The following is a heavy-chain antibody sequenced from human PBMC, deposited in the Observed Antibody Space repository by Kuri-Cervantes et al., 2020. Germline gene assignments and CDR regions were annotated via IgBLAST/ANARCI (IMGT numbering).Heavy chain of an antibody. D-gene: IGHD6-13*01. CDR2: INPSGGST. CDR1: GYTFTSYH. Sequence: ASVKVSCKASGYTFTSYHMHWVRQAPGQGLEWMGIINPSGGSTSYAQKFQGRVTVTRDTSMSTVYMELSSLRSEDTAVYYCARQQLYYYGMDVWGQGTTVTVSS. CDR3: ARQQLYYYGMDV. J-gene: IGHJ6*02. V-gene: IGHV1-46*01.